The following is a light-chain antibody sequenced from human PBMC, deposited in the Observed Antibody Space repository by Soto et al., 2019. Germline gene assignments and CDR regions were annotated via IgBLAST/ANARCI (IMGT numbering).Light chain of an antibody. CDR1: ETVGTNY. V-gene: IGKV3-20*01. CDR3: QQSYSTSIA. J-gene: IGKJ5*01. CDR2: GAS. Sequence: EFVLTQSPGTLSLSPGDTVTLSCRASETVGTNYLTWYHQKPGQAPRLLIYGASSRATGIPDRFSGSGSGTDCTLTISSLQPEDVATYYCQQSYSTSIALGQGTRLEI.